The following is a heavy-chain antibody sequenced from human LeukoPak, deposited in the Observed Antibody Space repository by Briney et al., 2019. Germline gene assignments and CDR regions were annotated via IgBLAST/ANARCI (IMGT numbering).Heavy chain of an antibody. J-gene: IGHJ4*02. CDR3: ARAPYGGKDY. V-gene: IGHV4-38-2*02. CDR1: GYSISSGYY. D-gene: IGHD4-23*01. CDR2: IYYSGST. Sequence: SETLSLTCTVSGYSISSGYYWGWIRQPPGKGLEWIGSIYYSGSTYYNPSLKSRVTISVDTSKNQFSLKLSSVTAADTAVYYCARAPYGGKDYWGQGTLVAVSS.